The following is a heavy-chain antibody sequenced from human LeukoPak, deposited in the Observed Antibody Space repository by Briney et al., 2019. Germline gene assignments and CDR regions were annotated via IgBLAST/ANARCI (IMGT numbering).Heavy chain of an antibody. CDR3: ARGSSSSGWFDP. CDR2: IYYSGPT. J-gene: IGHJ5*02. CDR1: GGSICSYS. D-gene: IGHD6-6*01. Sequence: PSETLSLTCTVSGGSICSYSWRWMRQPPPKGLEGVGYIYYSGPTNYNPPLKTRPTISLDPSKNQFSLTLTSVTAAHTAVYYCARGSSSSGWFDPWGPGTLVTVSS. V-gene: IGHV4-59*01.